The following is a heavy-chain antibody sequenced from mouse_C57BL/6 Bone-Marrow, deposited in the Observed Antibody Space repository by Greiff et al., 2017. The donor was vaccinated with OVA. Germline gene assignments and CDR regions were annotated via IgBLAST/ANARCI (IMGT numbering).Heavy chain of an antibody. J-gene: IGHJ2*01. CDR3: TTFHYYGSSFDY. D-gene: IGHD1-1*01. CDR1: GFNIKDAY. CDR2: IDPENGDT. Sequence: EVKLQESGAELVRPGASVKLSCTASGFNIKDAYMHWVKQRPEQGLEWIGWIDPENGDTEYASKFQGKATITADTSSNTAYLQLSSLTSEDTAVYYCTTFHYYGSSFDYWGQGTTLTVSS. V-gene: IGHV14-4*01.